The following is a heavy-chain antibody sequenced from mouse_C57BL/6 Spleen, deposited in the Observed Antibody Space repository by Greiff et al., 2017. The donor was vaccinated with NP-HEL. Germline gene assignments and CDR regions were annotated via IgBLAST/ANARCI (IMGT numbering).Heavy chain of an antibody. D-gene: IGHD1-1*01. CDR1: GFTFSSYG. CDR2: ISSGGSYT. V-gene: IGHV5-6*01. CDR3: ARHITTGVRDY. J-gene: IGHJ4*01. Sequence: EVQVVESGGDLVKPGGSLKLSCAASGFTFSSYGMSWVRQTPDKRLEWVATISSGGSYTYYPDSVKGRFTISRDNAKNTLYLQMSSLKSEDTAMYYCARHITTGVRDYWGQGTSVTVSS.